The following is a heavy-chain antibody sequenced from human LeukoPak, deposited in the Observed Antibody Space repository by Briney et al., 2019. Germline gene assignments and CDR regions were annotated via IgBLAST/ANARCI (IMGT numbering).Heavy chain of an antibody. CDR1: GYNFTDYY. V-gene: IGHV1-2*02. CDR3: ASGDYSGTKPDPIDM. CDR2: ITPNSEAT. Sequence: ASVRVSCEASGYNFTDYYVHWVRQAPGQGLEWMGYITPNSEATDFAQKFQGRVTMTRDTSIITAYMELSRLTSDDTAVYYCASGDYSGTKPDPIDMWGQGTLVTVSS. J-gene: IGHJ3*02. D-gene: IGHD1-26*01.